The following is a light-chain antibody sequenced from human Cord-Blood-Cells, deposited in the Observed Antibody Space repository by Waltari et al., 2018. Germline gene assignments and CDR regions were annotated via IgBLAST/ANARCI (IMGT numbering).Light chain of an antibody. Sequence: QSALTQPASVSGSPGQSITISCTGTSSDVGGYNYVSWYQQHPGKAPKLMIYDVSNRPSGVSNRFSCSKSGNTASLTISGLKAEDEADYYCSSYTRSSTLWVFGGGTKLTVL. CDR2: DVS. J-gene: IGLJ3*02. CDR1: SSDVGGYNY. CDR3: SSYTRSSTLWV. V-gene: IGLV2-14*03.